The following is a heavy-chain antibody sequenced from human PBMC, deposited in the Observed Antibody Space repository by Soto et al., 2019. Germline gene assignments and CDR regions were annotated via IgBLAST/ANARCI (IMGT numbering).Heavy chain of an antibody. Sequence: SETLSLTCTVSGGSVTSDEDYWSWIRQSPGKGLEWIGYISNSGSTGYNPSLKTRLSMSVDRSKNQFTLRLTSVTAADTAVYFCATESGSTYGYFDYWGQGTRVTSPQ. CDR3: ATESGSTYGYFDY. CDR1: GGSVTSDEDY. CDR2: ISNSGST. V-gene: IGHV4-30-4*01. J-gene: IGHJ4*02. D-gene: IGHD4-17*01.